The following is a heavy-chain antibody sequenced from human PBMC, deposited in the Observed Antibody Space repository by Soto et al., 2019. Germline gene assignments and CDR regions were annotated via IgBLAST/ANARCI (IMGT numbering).Heavy chain of an antibody. CDR1: GYTFTTYG. CDR3: ARDFTYSGSFNDAFAM. D-gene: IGHD1-26*01. V-gene: IGHV1-18*01. CDR2: ISTYKGNT. J-gene: IGHJ3*02. Sequence: QVHLVQSGAEVKKPGASVKVSCKASGYTFTTYGINWVRQAPGQGLEWMGWISTYKGNTNYAQKLQGRVTMTTDTSTSTAYMELRSLRSDDTAVYYCARDFTYSGSFNDAFAMWGQGTMVTVSS.